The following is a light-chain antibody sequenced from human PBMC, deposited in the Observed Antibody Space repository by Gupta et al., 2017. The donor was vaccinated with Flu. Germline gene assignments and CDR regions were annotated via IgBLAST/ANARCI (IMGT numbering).Light chain of an antibody. CDR3: QQYNNWWA. V-gene: IGKV3-15*01. CDR2: GAS. Sequence: EIVMTQSPAILSVSPGERATLSCRASQSVSSNLAWYQQKPGQAPRLLIYGASTRATGIPARFSGSGSGTEFTLTISSLQSEDCAVYYWQQYNNWWAFGQGTKVEIK. J-gene: IGKJ1*01. CDR1: QSVSSN.